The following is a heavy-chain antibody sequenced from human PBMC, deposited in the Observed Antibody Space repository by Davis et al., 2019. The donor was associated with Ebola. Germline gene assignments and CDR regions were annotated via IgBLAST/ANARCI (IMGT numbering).Heavy chain of an antibody. Sequence: PGGSLRLSCTVSGDSLSSGYYWGWIRRPPGKGLEWVSYISSSSSYTNYADSVKGRFTISRDNSKNTLYLQMNSLRAEDTAVYYCAKDSSSWRHNWFDPWGQGTLVTVCS. D-gene: IGHD6-13*01. V-gene: IGHV3-11*05. J-gene: IGHJ5*02. CDR1: GDSLSSGYY. CDR3: AKDSSSWRHNWFDP. CDR2: ISSSSSYT.